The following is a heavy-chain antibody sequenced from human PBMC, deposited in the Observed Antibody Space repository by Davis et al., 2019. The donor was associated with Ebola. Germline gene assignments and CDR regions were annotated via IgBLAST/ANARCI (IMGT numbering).Heavy chain of an antibody. CDR1: GYSFTSYW. CDR3: ARHQTRYCSSTSCYLYNWFDP. V-gene: IGHV5-10-1*01. D-gene: IGHD2-2*01. J-gene: IGHJ5*02. CDR2: IDPSDSYT. Sequence: GESLKISCKGSGYSFTSYWISWVRQMPGKGLEWMGRIDPSDSYTNYSPSFQGHVTISADKSISTAYLQWSSLKASDTAMYYCARHQTRYCSSTSCYLYNWFDPWGQGTLVTVSS.